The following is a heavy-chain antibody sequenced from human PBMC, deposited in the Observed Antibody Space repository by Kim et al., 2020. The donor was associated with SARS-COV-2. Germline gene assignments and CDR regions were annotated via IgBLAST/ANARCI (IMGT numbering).Heavy chain of an antibody. V-gene: IGHV1-2*02. D-gene: IGHD1-26*01. CDR2: INPNSGGT. CDR3: ARSTLGDGS. CDR1: GYTFTSYY. J-gene: IGHJ3*01. Sequence: ASVKVSCEASGYTFTSYYIHWVRQAPGQGLEWMGWINPNSGGTNYAQTFQGRVTMTRDTSISTAYMELKRLRSDDTAVYYCARSTLGDGSWGQGTMGTVS.